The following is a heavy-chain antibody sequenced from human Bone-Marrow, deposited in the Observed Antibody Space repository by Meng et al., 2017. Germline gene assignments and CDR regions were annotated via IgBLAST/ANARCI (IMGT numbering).Heavy chain of an antibody. V-gene: IGHV1-18*01. CDR1: GYTFTSYG. CDR3: ARGCRIVWFGELLPFDY. D-gene: IGHD3-10*01. CDR2: ISAYNGNT. Sequence: ASVKVSCKASGYTFTSYGISWVRQAPGQGLEWMGWISAYNGNTNYAQKLQGRVTMTTDTSTSTAYMELRSLRSDDTAVYYCARGCRIVWFGELLPFDYWGQGTLVTVSS. J-gene: IGHJ4*02.